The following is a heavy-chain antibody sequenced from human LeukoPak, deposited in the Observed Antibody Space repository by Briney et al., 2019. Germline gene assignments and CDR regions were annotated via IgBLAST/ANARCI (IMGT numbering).Heavy chain of an antibody. CDR1: GFSFSSYA. Sequence: GGSLRLFCAASGFSFSSYAMGWVRQAPGKGLEWVSTVNENGGRTYYADSVKGRFTMSRDNSKDTLYLQMNSLRAEDTAVYYCAKEGRPKSGGGYYDYWGQGTRVTVSS. D-gene: IGHD3-22*01. J-gene: IGHJ4*02. CDR2: VNENGGRT. V-gene: IGHV3-23*01. CDR3: AKEGRPKSGGGYYDY.